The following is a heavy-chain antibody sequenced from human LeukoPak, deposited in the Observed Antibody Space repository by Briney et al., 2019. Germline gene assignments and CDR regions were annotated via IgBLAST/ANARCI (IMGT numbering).Heavy chain of an antibody. Sequence: PGGSLRLSCAASGFTFSSYGMHWVRQAPGKGLEWVAVISYDGSNKYYADSVKGRFTISRDNSKNTLYLQMNSLRAEDTAVYYCAKDHSSGWLSRGWRMVYYWGQGTLVTVSS. CDR2: ISYDGSNK. J-gene: IGHJ4*02. D-gene: IGHD6-19*01. CDR1: GFTFSSYG. CDR3: AKDHSSGWLSRGWRMVYY. V-gene: IGHV3-30*18.